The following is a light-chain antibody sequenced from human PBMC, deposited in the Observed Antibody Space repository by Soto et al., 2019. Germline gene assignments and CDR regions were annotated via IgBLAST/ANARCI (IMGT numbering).Light chain of an antibody. CDR1: QSVSSSY. J-gene: IGKJ2*01. CDR2: GAS. V-gene: IGKV3-20*01. Sequence: EIVLTQSPGTLSLSPGERATLSCRASQSVSSSYLAWYQQKPGQAPRLLIYGASSRATGIPDRFSGSGSVPDVTLTISRLEPEVFAVYYCQQYGSSPPYTFGQGTKLEIK. CDR3: QQYGSSPPYT.